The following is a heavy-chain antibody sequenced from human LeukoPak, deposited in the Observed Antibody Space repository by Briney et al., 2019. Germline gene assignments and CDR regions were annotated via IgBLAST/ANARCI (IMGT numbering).Heavy chain of an antibody. J-gene: IGHJ5*02. D-gene: IGHD3-10*01. Sequence: SETLSLTCSVSGGPISKYCLSWIRQAAGKGLEWIGRIFTSGSATSSSSLKSRVTMSVDTSKNQFSLNLSSVTAADTALYYCVSGYGSGSYHLWGQGILVTVSS. CDR3: VSGYGSGSYHL. CDR1: GGPISKYC. CDR2: IFTSGSA. V-gene: IGHV4-4*07.